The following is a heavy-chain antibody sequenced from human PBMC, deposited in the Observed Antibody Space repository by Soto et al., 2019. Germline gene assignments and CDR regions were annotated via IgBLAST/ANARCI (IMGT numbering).Heavy chain of an antibody. J-gene: IGHJ3*02. CDR2: ISSDGNNQ. Sequence: QVQLVESGGGVVQPGRSLRLSCAASGFTSSTFVIHWVRQAPGKGLEWLAVISSDGNNQYYADSVKGRFTISRDNSKHTLYLQVNSLRAEVMAVYFCAKERGVLDAFDICGQGTMVTVSS. CDR3: AKERGVLDAFDI. CDR1: GFTSSTFV. V-gene: IGHV3-30*18. D-gene: IGHD3-10*01.